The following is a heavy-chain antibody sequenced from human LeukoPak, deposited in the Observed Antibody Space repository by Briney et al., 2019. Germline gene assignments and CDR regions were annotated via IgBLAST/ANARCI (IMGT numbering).Heavy chain of an antibody. D-gene: IGHD3-10*01. Sequence: GGSLRLSCAASGFTFSAYWMHWVRQAPGKGLVWVSRLNTDGSDTRYADSVQGRFTISRDNAKNTLYLQMNSLRGEDTAVYYCARGSLLWFGELPFDPWGQGTLVTVSS. CDR1: GFTFSAYW. J-gene: IGHJ5*02. CDR2: LNTDGSDT. CDR3: ARGSLLWFGELPFDP. V-gene: IGHV3-74*01.